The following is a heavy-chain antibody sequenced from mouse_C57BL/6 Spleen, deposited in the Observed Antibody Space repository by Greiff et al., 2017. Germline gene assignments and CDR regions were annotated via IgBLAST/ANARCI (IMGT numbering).Heavy chain of an antibody. CDR3: ARNFDY. J-gene: IGHJ2*01. CDR2: IWSGGST. V-gene: IGHV2-2*01. Sequence: VMLVESGPGLVQPSQSLSITCTVSGFSLTSYGVHWVRQSPGKGLEWLGVIWSGGSTDYNAAFISRLSISKDNSKSQVFFKMNILQADGTAIYYCARNFDYWGQGTTLTVSS. CDR1: GFSLTSYG.